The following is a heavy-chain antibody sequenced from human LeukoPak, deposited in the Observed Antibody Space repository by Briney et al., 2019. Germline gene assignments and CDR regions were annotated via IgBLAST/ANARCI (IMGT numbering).Heavy chain of an antibody. J-gene: IGHJ4*02. Sequence: SETLSPTCTVSGGSISSYYWSWIRQPPGKGLEWIGYIYYSGSTNYNPSLKSRVTISVDTSKNQFSLKLSSVTAADTAVYYCARSIPRTGTTLNWGQGTLVTVSS. D-gene: IGHD1-7*01. CDR3: ARSIPRTGTTLN. CDR2: IYYSGST. V-gene: IGHV4-59*01. CDR1: GGSISSYY.